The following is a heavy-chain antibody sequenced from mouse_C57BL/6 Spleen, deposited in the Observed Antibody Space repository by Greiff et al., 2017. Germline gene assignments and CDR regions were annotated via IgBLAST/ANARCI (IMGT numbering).Heavy chain of an antibody. V-gene: IGHV1-64*01. D-gene: IGHD2-4*01. J-gene: IGHJ4*01. CDR2: IHPNSGST. Sequence: QVQLQQPGAELVKPGASVKLSCKASGYTFTSYWMHWVKQRPGQGLEWIGMIHPNSGSTNYNEKFKSKATLTVDKSSSTAYMQLSSLTSEDSAVYYCARDYVSYAIDYWGQGTSVTVSS. CDR1: GYTFTSYW. CDR3: ARDYVSYAIDY.